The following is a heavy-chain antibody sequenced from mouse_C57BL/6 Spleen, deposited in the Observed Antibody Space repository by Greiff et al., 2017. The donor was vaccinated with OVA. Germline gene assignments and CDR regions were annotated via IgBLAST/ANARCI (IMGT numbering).Heavy chain of an antibody. CDR2: INYDGSST. D-gene: IGHD4-1*01. CDR3: ARALTGTSFDY. J-gene: IGHJ2*01. V-gene: IGHV5-16*01. Sequence: EVQVVESEGGLVQPGSSMKLSCTASGFTFSDYYMAWVRQVPEKGLEWVANINYDGSSTYYLDSLKSRFIISRDNAKNILYLQMSSLKSEDTATYYCARALTGTSFDYWGQGTTLTVSS. CDR1: GFTFSDYY.